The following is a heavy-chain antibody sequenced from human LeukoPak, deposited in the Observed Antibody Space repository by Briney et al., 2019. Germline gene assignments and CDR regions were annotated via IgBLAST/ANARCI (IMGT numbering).Heavy chain of an antibody. CDR3: AKEVVSYCSSTSCYSHAFDI. V-gene: IGHV4-61*02. D-gene: IGHD2-2*02. Sequence: SETLSLTCTVSGGPISSGSYYWSWIRQPAGKGLEWIGRIYTSGSTNYNPSLKSRVTISVDTSKNQFSLKLTSVTAADTAVYYCAKEVVSYCSSTSCYSHAFDIWGQGTMVTVSS. CDR1: GGPISSGSYY. CDR2: IYTSGST. J-gene: IGHJ3*02.